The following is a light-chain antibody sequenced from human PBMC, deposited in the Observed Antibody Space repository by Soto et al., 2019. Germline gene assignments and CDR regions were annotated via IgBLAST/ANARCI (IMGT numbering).Light chain of an antibody. J-gene: IGLJ3*02. Sequence: QSVLTQPASVSGSPGQSITISCTGTSSDVGGYDLVSWYQQHPGKAPKLIIYKGSKRPSGISNRFSGSKSGNTASLIISGLQGDDEGDYYCCAYVSSNTLLFGGGTQLTVL. V-gene: IGLV2-23*01. CDR1: SSDVGGYDL. CDR2: KGS. CDR3: CAYVSSNTLL.